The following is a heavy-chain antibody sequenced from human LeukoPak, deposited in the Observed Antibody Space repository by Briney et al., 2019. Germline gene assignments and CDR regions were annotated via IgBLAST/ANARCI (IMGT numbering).Heavy chain of an antibody. J-gene: IGHJ5*02. CDR3: ARELKSEEYYYGSGSPYNWFDP. CDR2: TYYRSKWYN. CDR1: GDSVSSNSAA. Sequence: SQTLSLTCAISGDSVSSNSAAWNWIRQSPSRGLEWLGRTYYRSKWYNDYAVSVKSRITINPDTSKNQFSLQLNSVTAADTAVYYCARELKSEEYYYGSGSPYNWFDPWGQGTLVTVSS. V-gene: IGHV6-1*01. D-gene: IGHD3-10*01.